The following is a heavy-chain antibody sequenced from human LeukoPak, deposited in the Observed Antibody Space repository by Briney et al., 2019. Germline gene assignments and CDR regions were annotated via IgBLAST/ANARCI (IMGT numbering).Heavy chain of an antibody. V-gene: IGHV4-59*01. D-gene: IGHD6-13*01. Sequence: SETLSLTCTVACGSISTYYWSWIRQPPGKGLEWIGYIDYSGSTNYNPSLKSRVTMSVDTSKNRFSLKLSSVTAADTALFYCARVRRYSSRPDAFDIWGQGTMVTVSS. CDR3: ARVRRYSSRPDAFDI. CDR1: CGSISTYY. CDR2: IDYSGST. J-gene: IGHJ3*02.